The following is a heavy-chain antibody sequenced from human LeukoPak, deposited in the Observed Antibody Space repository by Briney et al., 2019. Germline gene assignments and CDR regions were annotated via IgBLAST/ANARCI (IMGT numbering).Heavy chain of an antibody. Sequence: GGSLRLSCAASGFTVSSNYMSWVRQAPGKGLEWVSVIYSGGSTYYADSVKGRFTISRDNSKNTLYLQMNSLRAEDTAVYYCARDISGWSDYWGQGTLATVSS. CDR3: ARDISGWSDY. D-gene: IGHD6-19*01. CDR1: GFTVSSNY. CDR2: IYSGGST. V-gene: IGHV3-66*01. J-gene: IGHJ4*02.